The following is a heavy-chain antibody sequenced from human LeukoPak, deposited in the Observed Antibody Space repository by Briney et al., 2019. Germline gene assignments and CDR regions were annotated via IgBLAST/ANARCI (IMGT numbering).Heavy chain of an antibody. CDR2: IHYTGAT. V-gene: IGHV4-34*01. J-gene: IGHJ4*02. CDR3: ARGNILSGYCFDF. D-gene: IGHD3-9*01. CDR1: GGSITGYY. Sequence: SETLSLTCAVYGGSITGYYLSWIRQPPGKGLERVREIHYTGATSYNPSLKSRATISIDMSKNQVSLKLSSVTAADTAVYYCARGNILSGYCFDFWGQGALVTVSS.